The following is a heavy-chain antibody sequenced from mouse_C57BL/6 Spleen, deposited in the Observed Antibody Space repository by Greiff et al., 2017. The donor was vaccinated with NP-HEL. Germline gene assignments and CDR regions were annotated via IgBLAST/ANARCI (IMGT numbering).Heavy chain of an antibody. Sequence: DVKLQESGPGLVKPSQSLSLTCSVTGYSITSGYYWNWIRQFPGNKLEWMGYISYDGSNNYNPSLKNRISITRDTSKNQFFLKLNSVTTEDTATYYCARGYYGSGAMDYWGQGTSVTVSS. CDR1: GYSITSGYY. J-gene: IGHJ4*01. D-gene: IGHD1-1*01. CDR2: ISYDGSN. V-gene: IGHV3-6*01. CDR3: ARGYYGSGAMDY.